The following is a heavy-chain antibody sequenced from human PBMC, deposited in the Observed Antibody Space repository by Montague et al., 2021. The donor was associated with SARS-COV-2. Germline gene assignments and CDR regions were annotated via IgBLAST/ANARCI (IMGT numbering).Heavy chain of an antibody. CDR3: VTPGKTAVAGQFGY. CDR2: IYEGATT. Sequence: SETLSLTCTVSGGSIRSTTFYWGWIRQSPGQGLEWIGYIYEGATTYYNPSLKSRVAISLDTPNNQFSLKITSLIVADTAIYYSVTPGKTAVAGQFGYWGPGILVTVSS. D-gene: IGHD6-19*01. CDR1: GGSIRSTTFY. V-gene: IGHV4-39*07. J-gene: IGHJ4*02.